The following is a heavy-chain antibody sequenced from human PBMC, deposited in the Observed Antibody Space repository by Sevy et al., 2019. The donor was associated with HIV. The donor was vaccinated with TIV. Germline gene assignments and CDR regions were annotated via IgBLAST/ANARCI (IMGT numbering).Heavy chain of an antibody. Sequence: ASVKVSCKASGDTFTSYYMHWVRQAPGQGLEWMGIINPSGGSTSYAQKFQGRVTMTRDTSTSTVYMELSSLRSEDTAIYYCVCGRHQQDFDFWGQGTLVTVSS. V-gene: IGHV1-46*01. CDR1: GDTFTSYY. CDR2: INPSGGST. D-gene: IGHD1-26*01. J-gene: IGHJ4*02. CDR3: VCGRHQQDFDF.